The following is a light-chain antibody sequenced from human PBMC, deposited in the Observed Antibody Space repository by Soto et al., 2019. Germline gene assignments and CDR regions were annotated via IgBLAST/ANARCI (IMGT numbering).Light chain of an antibody. CDR2: EVN. V-gene: IGLV2-14*01. Sequence: LTQPASVSGSPGQSITISCTGTSSDVGGYDYVSWYQLHPGKAPKLMVFEVNNRPSGVSYRFSGSKSGNTASLTISGLQAEDEPDYFCSSSSISTAYLFGTGTKVTVL. CDR1: SSDVGGYDY. J-gene: IGLJ1*01. CDR3: SSSSISTAYL.